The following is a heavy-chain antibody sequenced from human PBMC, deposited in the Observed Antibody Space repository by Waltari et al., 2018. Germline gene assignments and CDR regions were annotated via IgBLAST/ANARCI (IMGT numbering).Heavy chain of an antibody. Sequence: EVQLVESGGGLVQPGGSLRLSCVASGFTFSSYWMHWVRQAPGKGLVWVSLINNDGTSTSCAYSVKGRFTISRDNAKNTLYLQMNSLRAEDTAVYYCTRAGYYRFDYWGQGTLATVSS. CDR3: TRAGYYRFDY. V-gene: IGHV3-74*01. D-gene: IGHD3-9*01. J-gene: IGHJ4*02. CDR2: INNDGTST. CDR1: GFTFSSYW.